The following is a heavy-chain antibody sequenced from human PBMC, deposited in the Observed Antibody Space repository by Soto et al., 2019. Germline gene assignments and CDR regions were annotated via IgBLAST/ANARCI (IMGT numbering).Heavy chain of an antibody. J-gene: IGHJ4*02. V-gene: IGHV3-48*03. CDR3: ARVLYYYDSSGDLS. D-gene: IGHD3-22*01. Sequence: GGSLRLSCAASGFTFSSYEMDWVRQAPGKGLEWVSYISSSGITIYYADSVKGRFTISRDNAKNSLYLQMNSLRAEDTAVYYCARVLYYYDSSGDLSWGQGTLLTVSS. CDR1: GFTFSSYE. CDR2: ISSSGITI.